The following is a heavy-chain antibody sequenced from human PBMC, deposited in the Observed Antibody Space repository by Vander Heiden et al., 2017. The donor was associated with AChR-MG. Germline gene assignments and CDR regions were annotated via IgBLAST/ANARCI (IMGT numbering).Heavy chain of an antibody. CDR1: GGSIRDHY. J-gene: IGHJ4*02. CDR2: IQYSGGT. CDR3: AGGWSTSSSRPAY. D-gene: IGHD6-6*01. V-gene: IGHV4-59*11. Sequence: QVQLQESGPGLVKPSETLSLTCSVSGGSIRDHYWSWIRQPPGKGLEWIGYIQYSGGTAYNPSLRSRATISVDMSKNQFSLKLISLSAADTAVYFCAGGWSTSSSRPAYWGQGSLVVVSS.